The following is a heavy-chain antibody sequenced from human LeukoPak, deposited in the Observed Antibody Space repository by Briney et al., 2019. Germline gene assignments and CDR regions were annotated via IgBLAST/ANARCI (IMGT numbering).Heavy chain of an antibody. CDR1: GVTVSSNY. Sequence: GGSLRLSCAASGVTVSSNYMSWVRRAPGKGLEWVSVINSGGSTYYADSVRGRFTISRDNSRNTLYLQMDSLRSEDTAVYYCARDFFPVVDSTWYEIGYWGQGTLVTVSS. D-gene: IGHD2-21*01. J-gene: IGHJ4*02. CDR3: ARDFFPVVDSTWYEIGY. V-gene: IGHV3-53*05. CDR2: INSGGST.